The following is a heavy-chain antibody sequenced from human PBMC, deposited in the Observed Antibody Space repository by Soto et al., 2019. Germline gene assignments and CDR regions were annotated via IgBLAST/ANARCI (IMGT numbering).Heavy chain of an antibody. CDR2: MNPNSGNT. V-gene: IGHV1-8*01. J-gene: IGHJ4*02. Sequence: ASVKVSCKASGYTFTSYDINWVRQATGQGLEWMGWMNPNSGNTGYAQKFQGRVTMTRNTSISTAYMELRSLRSDDTAVYYCARAERIAAADYWGQGTLVTVSS. CDR3: ARAERIAAADY. CDR1: GYTFTSYD. D-gene: IGHD6-13*01.